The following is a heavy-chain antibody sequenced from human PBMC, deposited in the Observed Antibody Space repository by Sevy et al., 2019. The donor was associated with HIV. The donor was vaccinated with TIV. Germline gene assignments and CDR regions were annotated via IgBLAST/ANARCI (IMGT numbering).Heavy chain of an antibody. J-gene: IGHJ4*02. CDR2: ITGGGGGTT. Sequence: GGSLGLSCAASGFTFSSDAMSWVRQAPGKGLEWVSTITGGGGGTTYYADSVRGRFTISRDDSKSTLYLQMNSLRAEDTAIYYCARNGLGFLDYWGQGTLVTVSS. D-gene: IGHD1-1*01. V-gene: IGHV3-23*01. CDR3: ARNGLGFLDY. CDR1: GFTFSSDA.